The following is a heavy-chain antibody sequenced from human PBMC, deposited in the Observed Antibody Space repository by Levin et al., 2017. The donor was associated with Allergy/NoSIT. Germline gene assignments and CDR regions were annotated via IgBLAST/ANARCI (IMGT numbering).Heavy chain of an antibody. J-gene: IGHJ6*02. CDR2: IYYSGST. CDR1: GGSISSYY. D-gene: IGHD2-2*01. Sequence: SETLSLTCTVSGGSISSYYWSWIRQPPGKGLEWIGYIYYSGSTNYNPSLKSRVTISVDTSKNQFSLKLSSVTAADTAVYYCARDRRSSTSYYNYYYYGMDVWGQGTTVTVSS. V-gene: IGHV4-59*01. CDR3: ARDRRSSTSYYNYYYYGMDV.